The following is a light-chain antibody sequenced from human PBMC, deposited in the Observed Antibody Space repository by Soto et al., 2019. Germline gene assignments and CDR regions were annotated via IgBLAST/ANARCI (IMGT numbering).Light chain of an antibody. V-gene: IGLV2-14*01. J-gene: IGLJ1*01. CDR2: DVS. CDR3: CSYTTSNPRQIG. Sequence: QSALTQPASVSGSPGQSITISCTGTSSDVGGYNYVSWYQQHPGKAPKFMIYDVSNRPSGVSNRFSGAKSGNTASLTISGLQDKDEADYYCCSYTTSNPRQIGFGTGTKLTVL. CDR1: SSDVGGYNY.